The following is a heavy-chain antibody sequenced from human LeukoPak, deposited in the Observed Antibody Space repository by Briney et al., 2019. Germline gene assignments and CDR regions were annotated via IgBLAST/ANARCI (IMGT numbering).Heavy chain of an antibody. CDR1: GYTFTGYY. V-gene: IGHV1-2*02. J-gene: IGHJ4*02. CDR3: ARDSLSDDSSGYYDF. D-gene: IGHD3-22*01. Sequence: ASVTVSCKASGYTFTGYYIHWVRQAPGHGLEWMGWINPKTLGTNYAQKSRGRVTMTRDTSISTVYMELSSLRSDDTAVYYCARDSLSDDSSGYYDFWGQGALVTVST. CDR2: INPKTLGT.